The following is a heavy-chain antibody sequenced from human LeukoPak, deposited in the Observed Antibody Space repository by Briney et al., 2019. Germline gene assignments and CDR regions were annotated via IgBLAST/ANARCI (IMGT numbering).Heavy chain of an antibody. CDR1: GFTFSSYA. J-gene: IGHJ4*02. Sequence: GGSLRLSCAASGFTFSSYAMSWVRQAPGKGLEWVSAISGSGGSTYYADSVKGRFTISRDNSKNTPYLQMNSLRAEDTAVYYCAKVGAVVPAALVDNYFDYWGQGTLVTVSS. CDR3: AKVGAVVPAALVDNYFDY. V-gene: IGHV3-23*01. D-gene: IGHD2-2*01. CDR2: ISGSGGST.